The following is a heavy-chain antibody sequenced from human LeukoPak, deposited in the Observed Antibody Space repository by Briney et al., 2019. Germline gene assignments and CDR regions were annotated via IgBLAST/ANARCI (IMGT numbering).Heavy chain of an antibody. CDR1: GGSISSGGYY. J-gene: IGHJ5*02. V-gene: IGHV4-31*03. CDR3: ARLSLPGYSSSPSP. Sequence: SETLSLTCTVSGGSISSGGYYWSWIRQHPGKGLEWIGYIYYSGSTYYNPSLKSRVTISVDTSKNQFSLKLSSVTAADTAVYYCARLSLPGYSSSPSPWGQGTLVTVSS. CDR2: IYYSGST. D-gene: IGHD6-13*01.